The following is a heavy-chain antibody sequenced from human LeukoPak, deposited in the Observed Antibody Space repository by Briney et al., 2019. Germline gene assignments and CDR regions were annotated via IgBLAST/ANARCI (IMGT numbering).Heavy chain of an antibody. J-gene: IGHJ6*02. CDR3: AKAMVREDYYYYGMDV. D-gene: IGHD3-10*01. V-gene: IGHV3-30*18. CDR1: RFTFSSYG. CDR2: ISYDGSNK. Sequence: GGSLRLSCAASRFTFSSYGMHWVRQAPGKGLEWVAVISYDGSNKYYADSVKGRFTISRDNSKNTLYLQMNSLRAEDTAVYYCAKAMVREDYYYYGMDVWGQGTTVTVSS.